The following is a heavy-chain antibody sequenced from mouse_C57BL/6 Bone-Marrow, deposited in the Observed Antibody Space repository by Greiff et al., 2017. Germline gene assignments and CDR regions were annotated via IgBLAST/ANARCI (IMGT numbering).Heavy chain of an antibody. J-gene: IGHJ2*01. D-gene: IGHD1-1*01. V-gene: IGHV5-6*01. CDR2: ISSGGSYT. Sequence: EVQRVESGGDLVKPGGSLKLSCAASGFTFSSYGMSWVRQTPDKRLEWVATISSGGSYTYYPDSVKGRITISRDNAKNTLYLQMSSLKAEDTAMYYCARHRGSSFDYWGQGTTLTVSS. CDR1: GFTFSSYG. CDR3: ARHRGSSFDY.